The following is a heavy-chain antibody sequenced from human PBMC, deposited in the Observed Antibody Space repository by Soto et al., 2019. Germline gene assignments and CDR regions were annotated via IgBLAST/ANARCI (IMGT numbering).Heavy chain of an antibody. V-gene: IGHV3-66*01. Sequence: EVQLVESGGGLVQPGGSLRLSCAASGFTVSSNYMSWVRQAPGKGLEWVSVIYSGGSTYYADSVKGRFTISRDNSKNTLYLQMNSLRAEDTAVYYCARTDTMVRGVLDYWGQGTLVTVSS. D-gene: IGHD3-10*01. CDR1: GFTVSSNY. CDR2: IYSGGST. J-gene: IGHJ4*02. CDR3: ARTDTMVRGVLDY.